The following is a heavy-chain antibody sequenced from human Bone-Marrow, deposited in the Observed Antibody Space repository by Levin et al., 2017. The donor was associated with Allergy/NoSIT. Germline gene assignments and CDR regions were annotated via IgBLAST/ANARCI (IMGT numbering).Heavy chain of an antibody. J-gene: IGHJ4*02. CDR2: ISSLGYTI. CDR3: ARGGQTNHFFDY. CDR1: GFSFSSYE. D-gene: IGHD3-3*02. Sequence: GESLKISCAVSGFSFSSYEMNWVRQAPGKGLEWISYISSLGYTIYNADSVKGRFTISRDNAKNSLYLQMNSLRAEDTAIYYCARGGQTNHFFDYWGQGTLVTVSS. V-gene: IGHV3-48*03.